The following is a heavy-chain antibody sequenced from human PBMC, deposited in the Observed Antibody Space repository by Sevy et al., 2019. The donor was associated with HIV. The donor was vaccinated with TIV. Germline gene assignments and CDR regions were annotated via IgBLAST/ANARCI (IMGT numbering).Heavy chain of an antibody. V-gene: IGHV4-59*01. J-gene: IGHJ5*02. Sequence: SETLSLTCTVSGGSISAYYWSWIRQPPGKPLEYIGYIYYTGSTNYNPSLKSRVTISVDTSKNHFSLNLNSVTAAATAVYFCARAPPVRSGDDSLNWFDPWGQGTLVTVSS. CDR2: IYYTGST. CDR1: GGSISAYY. CDR3: ARAPPVRSGDDSLNWFDP. D-gene: IGHD5-12*01.